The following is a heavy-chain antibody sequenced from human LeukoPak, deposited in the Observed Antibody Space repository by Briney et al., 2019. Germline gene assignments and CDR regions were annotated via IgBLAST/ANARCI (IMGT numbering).Heavy chain of an antibody. V-gene: IGHV3-7*01. CDR3: ARSDRGPEY. Sequence: GGSLRLPCSASGFTFSSRWMNWVRQAPGRGLEWVAIINIDGSEKHYVDSVKGRFTISRDNAKNSLYLQMNSLRAEDTAVYYCARSDRGPEYWGQGTLVIVSS. CDR2: INIDGSEK. D-gene: IGHD6-25*01. J-gene: IGHJ4*02. CDR1: GFTFSSRW.